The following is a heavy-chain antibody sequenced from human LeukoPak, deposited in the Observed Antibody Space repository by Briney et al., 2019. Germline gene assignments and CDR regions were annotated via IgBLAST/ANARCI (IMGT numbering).Heavy chain of an antibody. Sequence: GGSLRLSCAASGFTFDDYAMHWVRQAPGKGLVLVSRVNSDGSSTTYADSVKGRFTISRDNAKKTLYLQMNSLRAEDTAVYYCASLFLCYGCSSSSHNFNIWGQGTMVTVSS. J-gene: IGHJ3*02. CDR1: GFTFDDYA. CDR3: ASLFLCYGCSSSSHNFNI. CDR2: VNSDGSST. D-gene: IGHD6-6*01. V-gene: IGHV3-74*01.